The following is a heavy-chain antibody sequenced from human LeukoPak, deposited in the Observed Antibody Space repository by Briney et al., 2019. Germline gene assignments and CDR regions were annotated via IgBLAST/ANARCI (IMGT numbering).Heavy chain of an antibody. CDR3: AYSSSWYKNWFDP. CDR1: GYTLTELS. J-gene: IGHJ5*02. D-gene: IGHD6-13*01. CDR2: FDPEDGEA. Sequence: ASVKVSCKVSGYTLTELSMHWVRQAPGKGLEWMGGFDPEDGEAIYAQKFQGRVTMTEDTSTDTAYMELSSLRSEDTAVYYCAYSSSWYKNWFDPWGQGTLVTVSS. V-gene: IGHV1-24*01.